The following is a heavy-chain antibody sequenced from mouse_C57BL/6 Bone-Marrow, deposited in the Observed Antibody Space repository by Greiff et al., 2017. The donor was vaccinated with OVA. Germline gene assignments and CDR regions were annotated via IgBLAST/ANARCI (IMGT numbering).Heavy chain of an antibody. V-gene: IGHV1-69*01. Sequence: QVQLQQPGAELVMPGASVKLSCKASGYTFTSYWMPWVKQRPGQGLEWIGEIDPSDSYTNYNQKFKGKSTLTVDKSSSTAYMQLSSLTSEDSAVYYCARGSSGGVDYWGQGTSVTVSS. CDR2: IDPSDSYT. D-gene: IGHD1-1*01. CDR3: ARGSSGGVDY. J-gene: IGHJ4*01. CDR1: GYTFTSYW.